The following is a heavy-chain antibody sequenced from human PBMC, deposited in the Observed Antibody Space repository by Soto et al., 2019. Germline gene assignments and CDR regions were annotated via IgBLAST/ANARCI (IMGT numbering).Heavy chain of an antibody. Sequence: QVQLQESGPGLVKPSQTLSLTCTVSGGSISSGGYYWSWIRQHPGKGLEWIGYIYYSGSTYYNPSLMSRVTISVDSWKNQCSLKLSSVTAADPAVYYCARWGMKQQLAYFDYWGQGTLVTVSS. CDR2: IYYSGST. V-gene: IGHV4-31*03. D-gene: IGHD6-13*01. CDR3: ARWGMKQQLAYFDY. J-gene: IGHJ4*02. CDR1: GGSISSGGYY.